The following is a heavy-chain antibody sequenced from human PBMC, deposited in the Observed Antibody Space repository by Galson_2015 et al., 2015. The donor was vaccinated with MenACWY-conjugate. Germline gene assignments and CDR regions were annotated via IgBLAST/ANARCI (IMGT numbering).Heavy chain of an antibody. CDR1: GYRFTNYW. Sequence: QSGAEVKKPGESLKISCTGSGYRFTNYWIGWVRQMSGKGLEWMGVIYPTDSGTKYSPSFQGQITISADKSITTAYLQWSSLKASDSAMYYCARLLEYYFDYWGQGTLVTVSS. V-gene: IGHV5-51*01. CDR2: IYPTDSGT. CDR3: ARLLEYYFDY. J-gene: IGHJ4*02. D-gene: IGHD6-6*01.